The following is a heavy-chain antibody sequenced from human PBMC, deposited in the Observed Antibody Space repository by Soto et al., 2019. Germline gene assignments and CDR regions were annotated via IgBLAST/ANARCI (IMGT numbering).Heavy chain of an antibody. CDR2: IYDSGNT. CDR1: CGSISGTTYS. V-gene: IGHV4-30-2*01. D-gene: IGHD6-13*01. J-gene: IGHJ4*02. CDR3: ARGQGAAAGHSNFDY. Sequence: QLQLQESGSGLVKPSQTLSLTCAVSCGSISGTTYSWSWIRQPPGKGLEWIGYIYDSGNTYYNPSLKSQFSISVDRSKNQFSLKLSSVTAADTAVYYCARGQGAAAGHSNFDYWGQGALVTVSS.